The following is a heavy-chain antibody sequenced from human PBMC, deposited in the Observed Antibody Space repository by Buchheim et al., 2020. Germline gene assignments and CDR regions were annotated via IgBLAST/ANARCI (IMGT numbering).Heavy chain of an antibody. J-gene: IGHJ4*02. D-gene: IGHD3-22*01. V-gene: IGHV3-48*01. CDR2: ISSSSSTI. CDR3: ARGLKGYYYDSSGPDY. CDR1: GFTFSSYS. Sequence: EVQLVESGGGLVQPGGSLRLSCAASGFTFSSYSMNWVRQAPGKGLEWVSYISSSSSTIYYADPVKGRFTISRDNAKNSLYLQMNSLRAEDTAVYYCARGLKGYYYDSSGPDYWGQGTL.